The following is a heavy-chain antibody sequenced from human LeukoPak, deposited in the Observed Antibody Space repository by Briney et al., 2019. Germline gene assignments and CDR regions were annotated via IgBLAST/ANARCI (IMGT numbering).Heavy chain of an antibody. J-gene: IGHJ5*02. Sequence: GGSLRLSCAASGFTFNSYWMHWVRHAPGKGLVWVSLINNDGSSTSYADSVKGRFTISRDNAKNTVYLQMNSLRAEDTAVYYCARGPQLVIDHNWFDPWGQGTLVTVSS. D-gene: IGHD6-13*01. CDR1: GFTFNSYW. CDR2: INNDGSST. CDR3: ARGPQLVIDHNWFDP. V-gene: IGHV3-74*01.